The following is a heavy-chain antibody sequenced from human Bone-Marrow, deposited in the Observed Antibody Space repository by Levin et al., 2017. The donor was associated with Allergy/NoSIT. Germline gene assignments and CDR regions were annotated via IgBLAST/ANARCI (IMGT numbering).Heavy chain of an antibody. CDR1: GYTFTSYA. Sequence: ASVKVSCKASGYTFTSYAMNWVRQAPGQGLEWMGWINTNTGNPTYAQGFTGRFVFSLDTSVSTAYLQISSLKAEDTAVYYCASLTEGEDSSSSPSPHTYYYYYGMDVWGQGTTVTVSS. D-gene: IGHD6-6*01. V-gene: IGHV7-4-1*02. CDR3: ASLTEGEDSSSSPSPHTYYYYYGMDV. CDR2: INTNTGNP. J-gene: IGHJ6*02.